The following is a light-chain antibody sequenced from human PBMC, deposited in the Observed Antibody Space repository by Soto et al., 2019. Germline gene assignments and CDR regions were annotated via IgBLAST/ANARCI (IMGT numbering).Light chain of an antibody. Sequence: DSQMTQSPSFVSASVGDRVTITCRASQDVVSWLAWYQQKPGKAPTLLIYAASSLRSGVPSRFSGSGSGTDFTLTIGSLQPEDCATYYCQQAYSLPLTFGGGNKVEIK. CDR1: QDVVSW. V-gene: IGKV1-12*01. CDR2: AAS. CDR3: QQAYSLPLT. J-gene: IGKJ4*01.